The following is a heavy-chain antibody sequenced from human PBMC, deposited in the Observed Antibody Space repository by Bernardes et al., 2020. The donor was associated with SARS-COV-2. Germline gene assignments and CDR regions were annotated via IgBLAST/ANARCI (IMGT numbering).Heavy chain of an antibody. Sequence: GGSLRLFFATSGFLFRDSHMTWIRQAPGKGLEGVSSIGISISHTKTDYADSVKGRFTISRDNAESSLYLQMNSLRAEDTAVYYCARANYDTSGYYYLDYWGQGTLVTVSS. V-gene: IGHV3-11*05. J-gene: IGHJ4*02. D-gene: IGHD3-22*01. CDR1: GFLFRDSH. CDR3: ARANYDTSGYYYLDY. CDR2: IGISISHT.